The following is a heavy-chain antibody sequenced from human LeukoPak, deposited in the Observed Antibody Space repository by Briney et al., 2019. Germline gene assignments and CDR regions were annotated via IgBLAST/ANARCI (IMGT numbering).Heavy chain of an antibody. CDR1: GASVSSSGYY. J-gene: IGHJ4*02. V-gene: IGHV4-61*08. Sequence: SETLSLTCTVSGASVSSSGYYWSWIRQPPGKGLEWIGYIYHSGSSNYNPSLKSRVTISVDTSKNQFSLKLTSMTAADTAVYYCGRETIAATGTSVFFDYWGQGTLVTVSS. CDR3: GRETIAATGTSVFFDY. D-gene: IGHD6-13*01. CDR2: IYHSGSS.